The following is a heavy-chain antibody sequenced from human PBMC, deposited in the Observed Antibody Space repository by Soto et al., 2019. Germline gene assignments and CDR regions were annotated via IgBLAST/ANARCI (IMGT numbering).Heavy chain of an antibody. V-gene: IGHV3-23*01. J-gene: IGHJ4*02. CDR1: GFPFSSYA. CDR2: ISGSGGST. D-gene: IGHD6-13*01. Sequence: EVQLLESGGGLVQPGGSLRLSCAASGFPFSSYAWSWVGRAPGKGLEWVSAISGSGGSTYYADSVKGRFTFSRDNSKNTLSLQMNSLRAEDTAVYYCARRTSSWSFDYWGQGTLVTVSS. CDR3: ARRTSSWSFDY.